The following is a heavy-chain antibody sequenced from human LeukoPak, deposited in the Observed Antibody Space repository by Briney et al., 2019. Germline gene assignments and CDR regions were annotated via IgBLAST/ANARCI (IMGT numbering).Heavy chain of an antibody. CDR1: GYSISSGYY. CDR2: IYHSGST. J-gene: IGHJ6*02. Sequence: SETLSLTCAVSGYSISSGYYWGWIRQPPGKGLEWIGSIYHSGSTYYNPSLKSRVTISVDTSKNQFSLKLSSVTAADTAVYYCARGSGLGLDVWGQGTTVTVSS. D-gene: IGHD6-25*01. CDR3: ARGSGLGLDV. V-gene: IGHV4-38-2*01.